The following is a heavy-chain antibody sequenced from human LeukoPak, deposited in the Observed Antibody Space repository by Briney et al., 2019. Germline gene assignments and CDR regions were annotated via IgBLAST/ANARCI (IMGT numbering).Heavy chain of an antibody. Sequence: GGSLRLSCAASGFTFSSYVMNWVRQAPGKGLEWVASISSSGTYKYYPDSMKGRFTISRDNARNSLFLQMKSLRAEDTAVYYCVRDLFYYEDSGYRYNWFDPWGQGTLVTVSS. V-gene: IGHV3-21*01. CDR3: VRDLFYYEDSGYRYNWFDP. CDR1: GFTFSSYV. D-gene: IGHD3-22*01. CDR2: ISSSGTYK. J-gene: IGHJ5*02.